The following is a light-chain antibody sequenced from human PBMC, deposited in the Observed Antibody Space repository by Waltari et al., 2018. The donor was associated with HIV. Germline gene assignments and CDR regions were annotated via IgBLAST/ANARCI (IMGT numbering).Light chain of an antibody. CDR1: NIGGKS. CDR3: QVWDSSNEHVV. Sequence: SYVLTQPPSVSVAPGAAATIPWRAWNIGGKSVHWYKQQPGQAPVLVTRYNSDRPSGITDRISGSNSGHTATLTITSVEAGDEATYYCQVWDSSNEHVVFGGGTELTVL. V-gene: IGLV3-21*04. J-gene: IGLJ3*02. CDR2: YNS.